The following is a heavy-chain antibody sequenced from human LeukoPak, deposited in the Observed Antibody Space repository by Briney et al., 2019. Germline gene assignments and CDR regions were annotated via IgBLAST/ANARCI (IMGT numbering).Heavy chain of an antibody. CDR2: ITSSSSDT. D-gene: IGHD2-21*01. V-gene: IGHV3-21*05. CDR3: AKAPGSWVIDYYAYFDS. J-gene: IGHJ4*02. CDR1: GFIFSSYP. Sequence: GGSLRLSCAASGFIFSSYPMNWVRQAPGKGLEWVSYITSSSSDTHYADSVEGRFTISRDNAKNSLYLQMNSLRPEDTAVYYCAKAPGSWVIDYYAYFDSWGPGTLVTVSS.